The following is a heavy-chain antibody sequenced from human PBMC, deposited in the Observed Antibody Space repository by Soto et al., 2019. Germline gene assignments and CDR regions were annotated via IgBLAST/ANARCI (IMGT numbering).Heavy chain of an antibody. CDR2: IWYDGSNK. CDR1: GSTFSGYG. Sequence: QKYLVESGGGVVQPGGSLRLSCVASGSTFSGYGMHWVRQAPGKGLEWVAVIWYDGSNKYYADSVKGRFTISRDNSKNMLYMQVDSLRAEDTAGYYCACDGIGGTVFRGFCDYWGQGTLVTVSS. D-gene: IGHD1-7*01. V-gene: IGHV3-33*01. CDR3: ACDGIGGTVFRGFCDY. J-gene: IGHJ4*02.